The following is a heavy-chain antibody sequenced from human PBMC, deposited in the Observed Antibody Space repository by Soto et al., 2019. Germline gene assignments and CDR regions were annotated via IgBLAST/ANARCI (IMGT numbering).Heavy chain of an antibody. CDR1: GFTFSSYA. V-gene: IGHV3-30-3*01. CDR2: ISYDGSNK. CDR3: ASVYSSSSYFDY. D-gene: IGHD6-6*01. Sequence: GGSLRLSCAASGFTFSSYAMHWVRQAPGKGLEWVAVISYDGSNKYYADSVKGRFTISRDNSKNTLYLQMNSLRAEDTAVYYCASVYSSSSYFDYWGQGTLVTVSS. J-gene: IGHJ4*02.